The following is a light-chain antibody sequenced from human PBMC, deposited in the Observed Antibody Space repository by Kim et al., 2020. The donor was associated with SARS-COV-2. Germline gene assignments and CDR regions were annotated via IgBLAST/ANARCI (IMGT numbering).Light chain of an antibody. CDR3: QQYGISPYT. CDR1: QSVSSSY. CDR2: GAS. J-gene: IGKJ2*01. V-gene: IGKV3-20*01. Sequence: EIVLTQSPGTLSLSPGERATLSCRASQSVSSSYLAWYQQKPGQAPRLLIYGASSRATGIPDRFSGSGSGTDFTLTISRLEPEDFAVYYCQQYGISPYTFGQGTKLE.